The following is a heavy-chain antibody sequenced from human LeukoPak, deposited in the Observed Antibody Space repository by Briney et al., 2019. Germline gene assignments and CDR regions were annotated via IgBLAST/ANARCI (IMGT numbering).Heavy chain of an antibody. CDR1: GFTFGDYA. V-gene: IGHV3-49*04. CDR3: TRVHYYDSSGYPDGMDV. CDR2: IRSKAYGGTT. J-gene: IGHJ6*02. D-gene: IGHD3-22*01. Sequence: GGSLRLSCTASGFTFGDYAMSWVRQAPGKGLEWVGFIRSKAYGGTTEYAASVKGRFTISRDDSKSIAYLQMNSLKTEDTAVYYCTRVHYYDSSGYPDGMDVWGQGTTVTVSS.